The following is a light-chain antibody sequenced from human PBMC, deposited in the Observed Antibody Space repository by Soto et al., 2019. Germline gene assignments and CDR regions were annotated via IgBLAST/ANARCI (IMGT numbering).Light chain of an antibody. Sequence: QSVLTQPASVSGSPGQSITISCTGTSSDVGRYNYVSWYQQHPGKAPKVMIYEVSNRPSGVSNRFSGSKSGNTASLTISGLQAEDEADYYCSSYTSSSTLEFGGGTKVTVL. J-gene: IGLJ3*02. CDR3: SSYTSSSTLE. V-gene: IGLV2-14*01. CDR1: SSDVGRYNY. CDR2: EVS.